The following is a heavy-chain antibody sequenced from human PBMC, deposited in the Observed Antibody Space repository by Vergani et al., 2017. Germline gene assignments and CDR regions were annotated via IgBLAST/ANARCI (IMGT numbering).Heavy chain of an antibody. Sequence: EVQLLESGGGSAQPGESLRLSCVASGFTFTAHGLNWVRQAPGKGLEWVSGISGQNFRTHYADSVKGLFTISRDDSKNTVYLQMNSLKTEYTAVYYCTTGRYFDRYYFDYWGQVTLVTVSS. CDR2: ISGQNFRT. CDR1: GFTFTAHG. J-gene: IGHJ4*02. D-gene: IGHD3-9*01. V-gene: IGHV3-23*01. CDR3: TTGRYFDRYYFDY.